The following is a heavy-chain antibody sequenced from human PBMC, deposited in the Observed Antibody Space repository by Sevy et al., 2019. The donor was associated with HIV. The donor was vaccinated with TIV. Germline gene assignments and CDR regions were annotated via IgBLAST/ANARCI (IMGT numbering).Heavy chain of an antibody. CDR2: IYYNGHI. CDR3: AGENAWGRGYS. CDR1: GGSITSLY. Sequence: SETLSLTCTVSGGSITSLYWNWIRQPPGKGLEWIANIYYNGHINYNPSLKSRVTLSPDTSTNQSSLRLSSVTAADTAMYYCAGENAWGRGYSWGQGTLVTVSS. J-gene: IGHJ4*02. D-gene: IGHD1-26*01. V-gene: IGHV4-59*08.